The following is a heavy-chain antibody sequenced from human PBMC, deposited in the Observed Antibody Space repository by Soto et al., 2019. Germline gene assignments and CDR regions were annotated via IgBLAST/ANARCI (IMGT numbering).Heavy chain of an antibody. CDR1: GGSFSPNY. J-gene: IGHJ4*02. CDR2: IYYGGTT. CDR3: ARLGGVIAASDFDY. V-gene: IGHV4-59*04. Sequence: SETLSLTCTVSGGSFSPNYWSWFRQPAGKGLEWVGYIYYGGTTSYNPSLESRVTMSLQTSKNQFSLNLTSVTAADTAVYYCARLGGVIAASDFDYWGQGALVTVSS. D-gene: IGHD2-15*01.